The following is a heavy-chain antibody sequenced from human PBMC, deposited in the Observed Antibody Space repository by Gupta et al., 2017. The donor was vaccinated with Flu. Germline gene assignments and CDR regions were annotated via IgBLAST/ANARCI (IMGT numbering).Heavy chain of an antibody. V-gene: IGHV4-34*01. CDR1: GGSFSGYY. D-gene: IGHD3-22*01. CDR3: ARYYDSSGYYYNYYGMDV. CDR2: INHSGST. J-gene: IGHJ6*02. Sequence: QVQLQQWGAGLLKPSETLSLTCAVYGGSFSGYYWSWIRQPPGKGLEWIGEINHSGSTNYNPSLKSRVTISVDTSKNQFSLKLSSVTAADTAVYYCARYYDSSGYYYNYYGMDVWGQGTTVTVSS.